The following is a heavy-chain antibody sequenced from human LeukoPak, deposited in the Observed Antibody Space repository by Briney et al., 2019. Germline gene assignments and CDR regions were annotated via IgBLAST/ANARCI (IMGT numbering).Heavy chain of an antibody. V-gene: IGHV3-48*04. CDR1: GFTFSGYT. CDR3: ARARGAFLAGRNFDY. Sequence: GGSLRLSCAASGFTFSGYTMTWVRQAPGKGLEWVSYISSSGSTIYYADSVKGRFTISRDNAKNSLYLQMNSLRAEDTAVYYCARARGAFLAGRNFDYWGQGTLVTVSS. D-gene: IGHD3-10*01. CDR2: ISSSGSTI. J-gene: IGHJ4*02.